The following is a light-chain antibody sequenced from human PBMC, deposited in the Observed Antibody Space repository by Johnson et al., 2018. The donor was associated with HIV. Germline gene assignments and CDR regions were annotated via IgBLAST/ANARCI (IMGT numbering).Light chain of an antibody. CDR1: SSNIGKNY. V-gene: IGLV1-51*01. CDR3: GTWDNSLSAHFV. J-gene: IGLJ1*01. Sequence: QSVLTQPPSVSAAPGQKVTISCSGSSSNIGKNYVSWYQQLPGTAPKLLIYDNNKRPSGIPDRFSGSKSGTSATLDITGLQTGDEADYYCGTWDNSLSAHFVFGSGTKITVL. CDR2: DNN.